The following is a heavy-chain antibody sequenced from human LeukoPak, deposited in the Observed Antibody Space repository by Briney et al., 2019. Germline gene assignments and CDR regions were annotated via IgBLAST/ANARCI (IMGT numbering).Heavy chain of an antibody. V-gene: IGHV3-48*03. CDR3: AERGITMIGGV. CDR1: GFTFSSYE. Sequence: GGSLRLSCAASGFTFSSYEMIWVRQAPGKGLEWVAYISSSGNTIYYADPVKGRFTISRDNAKNSLYLQMNSLRAEDTAVYYCAERGITMIGGVWGKGTTVTISS. J-gene: IGHJ6*04. D-gene: IGHD3-10*02. CDR2: ISSSGNTI.